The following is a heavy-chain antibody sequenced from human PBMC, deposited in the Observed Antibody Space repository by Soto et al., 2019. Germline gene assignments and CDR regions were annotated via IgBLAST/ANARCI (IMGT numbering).Heavy chain of an antibody. Sequence: GGSLKLSCAASGFTLSSNWMHWVRQAPGKGLVWVARMNHDGGSTSYADSVKGRFTISRDDAKNTVYLQMNSLKTEETAVYYCGTVFDFWGQGTLVTVSS. J-gene: IGHJ4*02. V-gene: IGHV3-74*01. CDR1: GFTLSSNW. CDR3: GTVFDF. CDR2: MNHDGGST.